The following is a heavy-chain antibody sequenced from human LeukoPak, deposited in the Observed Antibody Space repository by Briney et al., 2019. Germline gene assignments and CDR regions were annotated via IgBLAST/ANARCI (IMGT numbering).Heavy chain of an antibody. CDR1: GYTFTGYY. CDR3: ARDTVPYSSSSAYYFDY. Sequence: ASVKVSCKASGYTFTGYYMHWVRQAPGQGLEWMGWINPNSGGTNYAQKFQGRVTMTRDTSISIAYMELSRLRSDDTAVYYCARDTVPYSSSSAYYFDYWGQGTLVTVSS. CDR2: INPNSGGT. V-gene: IGHV1-2*02. J-gene: IGHJ4*02. D-gene: IGHD6-6*01.